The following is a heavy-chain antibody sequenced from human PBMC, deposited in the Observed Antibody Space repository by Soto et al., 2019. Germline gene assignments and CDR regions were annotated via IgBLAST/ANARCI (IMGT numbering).Heavy chain of an antibody. CDR2: INSDGTST. CDR3: VRLRSKKLGGGDVFEI. V-gene: IGHV3-74*01. J-gene: IGHJ3*02. D-gene: IGHD4-17*01. CDR1: GFTFSDYW. Sequence: GGSLRLSCAASGFTFSDYWMHWVRQLPGKGLEWVSRINSDGTSTRYADSVRGRFTISRDDAKSTMFLQMNSLRAEDTAVYYCVRLRSKKLGGGDVFEIGGQGTMVPVSS.